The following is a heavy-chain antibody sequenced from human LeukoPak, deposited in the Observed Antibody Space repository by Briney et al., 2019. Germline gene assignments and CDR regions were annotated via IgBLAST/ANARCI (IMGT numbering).Heavy chain of an antibody. CDR2: ISAYNGYT. J-gene: IGHJ5*02. D-gene: IGHD5-24*01. V-gene: IGHV1-18*01. CDR1: GYTFTSYA. Sequence: ASVKVSCKASGYTFTSYAISWVRQAPGQGLEWMGWISAYNGYTNYAQNLQGRVTMTTDTSTGTAYMELTSLRSDDTAVYYCARALARDAYNINWFDPWGQGTLVTVSS. CDR3: ARALARDAYNINWFDP.